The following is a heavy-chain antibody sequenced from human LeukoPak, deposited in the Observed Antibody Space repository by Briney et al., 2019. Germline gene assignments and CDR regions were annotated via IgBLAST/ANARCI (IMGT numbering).Heavy chain of an antibody. J-gene: IGHJ4*02. CDR2: ISSNSGTYI. V-gene: IGHV3-21*01. CDR1: GFTFSTYS. CDR3: ARLVNSSPDY. D-gene: IGHD6-19*01. Sequence: PGGSLRLSCAASGFTFSTYSMTWVRQAPGKGLEWVSSISSNSGTYIYYADSVRGRFAISRDNAENSLYLQMSSLRADDTAVYYCARLVNSSPDYWGQGTLVTVSS.